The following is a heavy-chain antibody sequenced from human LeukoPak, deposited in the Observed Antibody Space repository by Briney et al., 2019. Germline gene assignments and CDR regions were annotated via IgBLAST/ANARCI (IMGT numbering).Heavy chain of an antibody. Sequence: SETLSLTCAVYGGSFSGYYWSWIRQPPGKGLEWIGEINHSGSTNYNPSLKSRVTISVDTSKNQFSLKLSSVTAADTAVYYCARSYSSSWYGTWGFDYWGQGTLVTVPS. CDR1: GGSFSGYY. J-gene: IGHJ4*02. V-gene: IGHV4-34*01. CDR3: ARSYSSSWYGTWGFDY. CDR2: INHSGST. D-gene: IGHD6-13*01.